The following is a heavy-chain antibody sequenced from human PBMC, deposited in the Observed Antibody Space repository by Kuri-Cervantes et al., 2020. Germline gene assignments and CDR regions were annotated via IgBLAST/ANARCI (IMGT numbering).Heavy chain of an antibody. V-gene: IGHV7-4-1*02. CDR2: INTNTGNP. J-gene: IGHJ5*02. D-gene: IGHD3-9*01. CDR1: GYSFTSYG. Sequence: ASVKVSCKASGYSFTSYGISWVRQAPGQGLEWMGWINTNTGNPEYAQGFTGRFVFSLDTSVSTAYLQISSLKAEDTAVYYCARVDVGWFDPWGQGALVTVSS. CDR3: ARVDVGWFDP.